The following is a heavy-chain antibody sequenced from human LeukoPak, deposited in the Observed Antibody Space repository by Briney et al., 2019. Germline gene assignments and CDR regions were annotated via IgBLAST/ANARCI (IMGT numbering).Heavy chain of an antibody. CDR3: AVLSDGAYCGGDCFYLDS. D-gene: IGHD2-21*02. CDR2: MIPIFGTA. J-gene: IGHJ5*01. Sequence: AVKVSCKASGGTFSSYAISWVRQAPGQGLEWMGGMIPIFGTANYAQKLQGRLTITADKSTRTGYMELSSLRPEDSAVYYCAVLSDGAYCGGDCFYLDSWGQGTLVAVSS. V-gene: IGHV1-69*06. CDR1: GGTFSSYA.